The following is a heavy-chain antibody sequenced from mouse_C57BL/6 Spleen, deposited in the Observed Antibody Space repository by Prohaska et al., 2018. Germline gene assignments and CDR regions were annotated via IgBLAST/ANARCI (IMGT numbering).Heavy chain of an antibody. V-gene: IGHV1-12*01. CDR2: IYPGNGDT. CDR3: AGGDSPFAY. D-gene: IGHD3-3*01. J-gene: IGHJ3*01. CDR1: YTFTSYN. Sequence: YTFTSYNMHWVKQTPRQGLEWIGAIYPGNGDTYYNQKFKGKATLTVDKSSSTAYMQLSSLTSEDSAVYFCAGGDSPFAYWGQGTLVTVSA.